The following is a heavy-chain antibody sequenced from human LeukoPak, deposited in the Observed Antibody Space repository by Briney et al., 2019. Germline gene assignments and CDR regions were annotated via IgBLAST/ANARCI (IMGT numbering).Heavy chain of an antibody. Sequence: PSETLSLTCTVSGGSISSYYWSWIRQPPGKGLEWIGYIYYSGSTNYNPSLKSRVTISVDTSKNQFSLKLSSVTAADTAVYYCARERGSEGAFDIWGQGTMVTVSS. CDR2: IYYSGST. CDR1: GGSISSYY. D-gene: IGHD6-25*01. V-gene: IGHV4-59*01. J-gene: IGHJ3*02. CDR3: ARERGSEGAFDI.